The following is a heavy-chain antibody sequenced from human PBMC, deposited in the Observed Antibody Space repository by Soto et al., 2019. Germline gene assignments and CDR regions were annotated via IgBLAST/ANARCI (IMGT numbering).Heavy chain of an antibody. CDR3: ARDYYDFWSGYWDY. Sequence: ASVKVSCKASGYTFTSYGISWVRQAPGQGLEWMGWISAYNGNTNYAQKLQVRVTMTTDTSTSTAYMDLRSLRSDDTAVYYCARDYYDFWSGYWDYWGQGTLVTVSS. D-gene: IGHD3-3*01. J-gene: IGHJ4*02. CDR2: ISAYNGNT. CDR1: GYTFTSYG. V-gene: IGHV1-18*01.